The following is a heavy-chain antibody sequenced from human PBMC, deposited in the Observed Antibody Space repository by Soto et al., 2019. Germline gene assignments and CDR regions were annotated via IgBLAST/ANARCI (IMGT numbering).Heavy chain of an antibody. CDR2: ISSGSSTI. CDR3: VRPGDHYFDTSGYYGAFEI. CDR1: GFTFSDYS. V-gene: IGHV3-48*02. D-gene: IGHD3-22*01. Sequence: EVQLVESGGGLIQPGGSLRLSCVVSGFTFSDYSMHWVRQAPGKGLEWVSFISSGSSTIYYADSVKGRFTISRDTAKNSLFLQMNSLRDDDTAVYYCVRPGDHYFDTSGYYGAFEIWGQGTMVTVSS. J-gene: IGHJ3*02.